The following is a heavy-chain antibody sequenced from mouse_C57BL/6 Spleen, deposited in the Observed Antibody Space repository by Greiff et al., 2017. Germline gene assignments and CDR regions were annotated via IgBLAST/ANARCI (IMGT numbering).Heavy chain of an antibody. J-gene: IGHJ2*01. V-gene: IGHV1-55*01. Sequence: VQLQQPGAELVKPGASVKLSCKASGYTFTSYWITWVKQRPGQGLEWIGDIYPGSGSTNYNEKFKSKATLTVDTSSSTAYMQLSSLTSDDSAVYYCAIGGYDYDDFDYWGQGTTLTVSS. CDR2: IYPGSGST. CDR1: GYTFTSYW. CDR3: AIGGYDYDDFDY. D-gene: IGHD2-4*01.